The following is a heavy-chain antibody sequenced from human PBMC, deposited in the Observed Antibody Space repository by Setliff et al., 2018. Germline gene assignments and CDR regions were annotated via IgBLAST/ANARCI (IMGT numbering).Heavy chain of an antibody. CDR2: IYYSGST. CDR3: ARRGRGSSWFDTLFDD. D-gene: IGHD6-13*01. Sequence: SETLSLTCTVSGGSISSSSYYWGWIRQPPGKGLEWIGSIYYSGSTYYNPSLKSRVTISVDTSKNQFSLKLSSVTAADTAVYYCARRGRGSSWFDTLFDDWGQGTLVTVS. V-gene: IGHV4-39*01. J-gene: IGHJ4*02. CDR1: GGSISSSSYY.